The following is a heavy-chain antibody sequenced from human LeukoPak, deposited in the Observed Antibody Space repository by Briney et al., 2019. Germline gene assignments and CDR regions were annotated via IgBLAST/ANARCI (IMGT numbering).Heavy chain of an antibody. CDR2: ISSSGSTI. CDR3: ARDLGVVTEF. V-gene: IGHV3-48*03. CDR1: GFTFSSYE. Sequence: GGSLRLSGAASGFTFSSYEMNWVRQAPGKGLEWVSYISSSGSTIYYADSVKGRFTISRDNAKNSLYLQMNSLRAEDTAVYYCARDLGVVTEFRGQGTLVTVSS. J-gene: IGHJ4*02. D-gene: IGHD2-21*02.